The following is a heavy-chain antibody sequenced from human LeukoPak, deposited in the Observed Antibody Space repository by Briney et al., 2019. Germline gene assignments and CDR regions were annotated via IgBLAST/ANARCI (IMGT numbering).Heavy chain of an antibody. CDR1: GGSFSGYY. D-gene: IGHD6-6*01. CDR2: INHSGST. Sequence: SETLSLTCAVYGGSFSGYYWSWIRQPPGKGLEWIGEINHSGSTNYNPSLKSRLTISVDTSKNQFSLKLSSVTAADTAVYYCASRPIAARPFVSALGWFDPWGQGTLVTVSS. V-gene: IGHV4-34*01. CDR3: ASRPIAARPFVSALGWFDP. J-gene: IGHJ5*02.